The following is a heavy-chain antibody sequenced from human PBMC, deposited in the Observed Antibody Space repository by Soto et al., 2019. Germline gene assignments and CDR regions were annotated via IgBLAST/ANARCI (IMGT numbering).Heavy chain of an antibody. CDR1: GGSISSGDYY. J-gene: IGHJ4*02. D-gene: IGHD3-10*01. Sequence: QVQLQESGPGLVKPSQTLSLTCTVSGGSISSGDYYWSWIRQPPGKGLEWIGYIYYSGSTYYNPSLKRRVTVSVETSKNQFALKLSSVTAADTAVYYCAREAPGVGRFYFDYWGQGTLVTVSS. V-gene: IGHV4-30-4*01. CDR2: IYYSGST. CDR3: AREAPGVGRFYFDY.